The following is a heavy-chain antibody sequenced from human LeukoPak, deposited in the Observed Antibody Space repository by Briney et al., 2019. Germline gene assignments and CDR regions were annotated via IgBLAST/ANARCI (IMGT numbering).Heavy chain of an antibody. J-gene: IGHJ4*02. V-gene: IGHV4-39*01. CDR2: IYYSGST. D-gene: IGHD4-17*01. CDR3: ARHDSAPQGTVTTFLFDY. CDR1: GGSISSSSYY. Sequence: PSETLSLTCTVSGGSISSSSYYWGWIRQPPGKGLEWIGSIYYSGSTYYNPSLKSRATIFVDTSKNQFSPKLSSVTAADTAVYYCARHDSAPQGTVTTFLFDYWGQGTLVTVSS.